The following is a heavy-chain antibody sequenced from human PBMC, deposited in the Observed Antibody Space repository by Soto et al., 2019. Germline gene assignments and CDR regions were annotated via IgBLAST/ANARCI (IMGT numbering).Heavy chain of an antibody. CDR1: GYTFTSYG. J-gene: IGHJ3*02. CDR2: INPNSGGT. Sequence: ASVKVSCKASGYTFTSYGISWVRQAPGQGLEWMGWINPNSGGTNYAQKFQGWVTMTRDTSISTAYMELSRLRSDDTAVYYCARVGSAMEAFDIWGQGTMVTVS. CDR3: ARVGSAMEAFDI. D-gene: IGHD5-18*01. V-gene: IGHV1-2*04.